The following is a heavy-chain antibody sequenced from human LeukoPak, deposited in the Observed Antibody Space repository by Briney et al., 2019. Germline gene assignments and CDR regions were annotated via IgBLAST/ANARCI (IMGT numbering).Heavy chain of an antibody. CDR2: IYPGDSDT. V-gene: IGHV5-51*01. D-gene: IGHD3-10*01. CDR3: TRLIGSGWYFDY. CDR1: TYSFSDYW. J-gene: IGHJ4*02. Sequence: GESLKISCKGSTYSFSDYWIGWVRQMPGKGLEWVAIIYPGDSDTRYGPSFQGQVTISAEKSISTVYLQWSSLQASDTAMYYCTRLIGSGWYFDYWGQGTLVTVSS.